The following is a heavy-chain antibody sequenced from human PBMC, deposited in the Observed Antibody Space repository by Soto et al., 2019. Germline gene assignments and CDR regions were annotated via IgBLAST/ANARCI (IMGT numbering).Heavy chain of an antibody. D-gene: IGHD3-9*01. CDR2: MNPNSGNT. CDR1: GYTFTSYD. CDR3: ARAPVLRYFDWLSTSGPYQFDP. Sequence: ASVKVSCKASGYTFTSYDINWVRQATGQGLEWMGWMNPNSGNTGYAQKFQGRVTMTRNTSISTAYMELSSLRSEDTAVYYCARAPVLRYFDWLSTSGPYQFDPWGQGTLVTVSS. J-gene: IGHJ5*02. V-gene: IGHV1-8*01.